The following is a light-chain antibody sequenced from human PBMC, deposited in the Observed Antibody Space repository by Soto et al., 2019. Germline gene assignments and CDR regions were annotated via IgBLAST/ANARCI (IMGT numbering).Light chain of an antibody. V-gene: IGKV3-11*01. CDR3: QQRSNWPPLT. J-gene: IGKJ4*01. CDR2: DAS. CDR1: QSVSSY. Sequence: EIVLTQSPVTLSLSPGERATLSCRASQSVSSYLAWYQQKPGQAPRLLIYDASNRATDTPARFSGSGSGTDFTLTISNLEPEDFAVYYCQQRSNWPPLTFGGGTKVDIK.